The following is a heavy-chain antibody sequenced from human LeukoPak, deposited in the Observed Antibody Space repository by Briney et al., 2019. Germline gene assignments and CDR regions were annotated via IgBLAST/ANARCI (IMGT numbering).Heavy chain of an antibody. Sequence: ASVKVSCKASGYTFTSYDINWVRQATGHGLEWMGYMNPNSGNTGYAQKFQGRVTITMNTSISTAYMELSSLRSEGTAVYYCAREGLDYWGQGTLVTVSS. CDR2: MNPNSGNT. V-gene: IGHV1-8*03. CDR1: GYTFTSYD. CDR3: AREGLDY. J-gene: IGHJ4*02.